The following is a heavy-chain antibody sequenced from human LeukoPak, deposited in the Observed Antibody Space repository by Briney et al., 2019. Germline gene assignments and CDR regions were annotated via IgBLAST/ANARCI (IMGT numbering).Heavy chain of an antibody. D-gene: IGHD3-22*01. CDR1: GYTLTELS. Sequence: ASVKVSCKVSGYTLTELSMHWVRPAPGKGLEWMGGFDPEDGETIYAQKFQGRVTMTEDTSTDTAYMELSSLRSEDTAVYYCARGHHPPYYYDSSGPRDLDIWGQGTMVTVSS. CDR2: FDPEDGET. J-gene: IGHJ3*02. V-gene: IGHV1-24*01. CDR3: ARGHHPPYYYDSSGPRDLDI.